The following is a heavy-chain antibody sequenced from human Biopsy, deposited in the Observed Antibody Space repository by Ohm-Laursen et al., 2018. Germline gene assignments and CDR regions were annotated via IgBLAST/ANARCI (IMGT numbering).Heavy chain of an antibody. CDR3: ATKLTGYFHH. CDR2: NIPTLGTG. CDR1: GGTFSNYG. J-gene: IGHJ1*01. D-gene: IGHD3-9*01. V-gene: IGHV1-69*06. Sequence: VASVKVSCKAPGGTFSNYGVNWVRQAPGQGLEWLGGNIPTLGTGNYAQKFQDRVTVAADTSTSTATMELRSLRSDDTAVYYCATKLTGYFHHWGQGTLVTVSS.